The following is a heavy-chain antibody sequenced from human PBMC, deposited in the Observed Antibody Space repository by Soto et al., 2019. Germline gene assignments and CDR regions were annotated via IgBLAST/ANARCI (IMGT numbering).Heavy chain of an antibody. CDR2: IYPGDSDT. Sequence: XGSLKISGKGCGYSFTSYWIGWVRQMPGKGLEWMGIIYPGDSDTRYSPSFQGQVTISADKSISTAYLQWSSLKASDTAMYYCAGSYYYDSSGYYSFDYWGQGTLVTGSS. D-gene: IGHD3-22*01. V-gene: IGHV5-51*01. CDR3: AGSYYYDSSGYYSFDY. J-gene: IGHJ4*02. CDR1: GYSFTSYW.